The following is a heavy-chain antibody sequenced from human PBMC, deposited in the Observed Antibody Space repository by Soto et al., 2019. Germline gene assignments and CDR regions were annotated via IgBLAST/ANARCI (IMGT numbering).Heavy chain of an antibody. CDR1: GFTFDDYN. CDR2: ISGDGGST. Sequence: EVQLVESGGVVVQPGGSLRLSCAASGFTFDDYNMHWVRQAPGKGLEWVSLISGDGGSTFYADSVKGRFTIYRDNSKKSLYLQMNSLRTEDTALYYCATGLLYGSYGLDVWGQGTTVTVSS. CDR3: ATGLLYGSYGLDV. J-gene: IGHJ6*02. D-gene: IGHD3-3*01. V-gene: IGHV3-43*01.